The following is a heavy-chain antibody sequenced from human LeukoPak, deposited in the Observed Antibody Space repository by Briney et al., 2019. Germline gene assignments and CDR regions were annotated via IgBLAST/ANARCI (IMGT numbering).Heavy chain of an antibody. CDR2: ISTSSSYI. D-gene: IGHD3-22*01. CDR3: AKGYYDWDY. Sequence: GGSLRLSCAASGFTFSSYTMNWVRQAPGKGLEWVSSISTSSSYIYYGDSVKGRFTISRDNAKNSLYLQMNSLRAEDTAVYYCAKGYYDWDYWGQGTLVTVSS. V-gene: IGHV3-21*01. J-gene: IGHJ4*02. CDR1: GFTFSSYT.